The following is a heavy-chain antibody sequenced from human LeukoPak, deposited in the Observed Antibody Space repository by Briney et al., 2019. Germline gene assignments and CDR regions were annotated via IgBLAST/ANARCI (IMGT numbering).Heavy chain of an antibody. V-gene: IGHV1-2*02. J-gene: IGHJ4*02. CDR2: INPRSGGT. Sequence: ASVTVSCKASEYTFIGYYMHWVRQAPGQGLEWMGWINPRSGGTNYAEKFQGTVSMTRDTSINTAYMELRRLRFDDTAVYYCARGDNAAHFFDCWGQGSLVTVSS. CDR1: EYTFIGYY. D-gene: IGHD2-2*01. CDR3: ARGDNAAHFFDC.